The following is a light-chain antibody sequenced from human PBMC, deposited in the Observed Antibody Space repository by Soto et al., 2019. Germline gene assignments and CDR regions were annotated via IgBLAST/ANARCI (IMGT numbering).Light chain of an antibody. CDR1: SSDVGGYKY. V-gene: IGLV2-14*01. J-gene: IGLJ1*01. CDR2: EVS. CDR3: SSYTSSDIFYV. Sequence: QSALTQPASVSGSPGQSITISCTGTSSDVGGYKYVSWYQQHPGKAPKLMIYEVSNRPSEVSNRFSGSKSGNTASLTISGLQAEDEADYFCSSYTSSDIFYVFGTGTKLTVL.